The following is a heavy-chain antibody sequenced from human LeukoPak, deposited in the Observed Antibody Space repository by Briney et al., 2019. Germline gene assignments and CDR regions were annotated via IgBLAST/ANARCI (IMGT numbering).Heavy chain of an antibody. D-gene: IGHD3-16*02. J-gene: IGHJ6*02. CDR1: GFTFSSYS. V-gene: IGHV3-21*01. CDR2: ISSSSSYI. Sequence: PGGSLRLSCAASGFTFSSYSMNWVRQAPGKGLEWVSSISSSSSYIYYADSVKGRFTISRDNSKNTLYLQMNSLRAEDTAVYYCARGVDQVIHYYYGMDVWGQGTTVTVSS. CDR3: ARGVDQVIHYYYGMDV.